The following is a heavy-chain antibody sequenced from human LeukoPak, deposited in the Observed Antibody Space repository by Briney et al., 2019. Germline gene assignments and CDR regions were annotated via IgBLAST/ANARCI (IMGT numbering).Heavy chain of an antibody. CDR3: ARDGVPPCGSDCPAYDY. CDR1: GFSFSGYG. D-gene: IGHD2-21*02. V-gene: IGHV3-33*01. CDR2: VWSDGINK. Sequence: GGSLRLSCVASGFSFSGYGMHWVRQAPGKGLEWVAVVWSDGINKYYTDSVKGRFTISRDNSKNTLYLQMNSLRAEDTAVYYCARDGVPPCGSDCPAYDYWGQGTLVTVSS. J-gene: IGHJ4*02.